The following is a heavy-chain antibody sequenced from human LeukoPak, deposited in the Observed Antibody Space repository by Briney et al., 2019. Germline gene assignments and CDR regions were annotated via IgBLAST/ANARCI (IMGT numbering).Heavy chain of an antibody. V-gene: IGHV4-30-4*01. CDR2: IYYSGST. CDR1: GGSISSGDYY. Sequence: SETLSLTCTVSGGSISSGDYYWSWIRQPPGKGLEWIGYIYYSGSTYYNPSLKSRVTISVDTSKNQFSLKLSSVTAADTAVYYCARDGVWGGTPYFDYWGQGTLVTVSS. CDR3: ARDGVWGGTPYFDY. D-gene: IGHD2-15*01. J-gene: IGHJ4*02.